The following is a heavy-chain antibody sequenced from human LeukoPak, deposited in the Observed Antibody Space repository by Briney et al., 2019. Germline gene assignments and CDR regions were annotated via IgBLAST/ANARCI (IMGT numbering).Heavy chain of an antibody. Sequence: PGGSLRLSCAASGFTFSSYAMSWVRQAPGKGVEWVSAISGSSGSTYYADCVKGRFNIPRHSSKNTLYLQMNSLRAEDTAVYYCAKDYSNYNYFDYWGQGTLVPVSS. CDR2: ISGSSGST. CDR3: AKDYSNYNYFDY. V-gene: IGHV3-23*01. J-gene: IGHJ4*02. CDR1: GFTFSSYA. D-gene: IGHD4-11*01.